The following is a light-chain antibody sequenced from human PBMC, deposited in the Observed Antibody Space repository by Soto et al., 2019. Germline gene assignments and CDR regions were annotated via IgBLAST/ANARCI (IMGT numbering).Light chain of an antibody. Sequence: EIVLTQSPATLSLSPVERAILSCRASQSVSSYLAWYQQKPGQAPRLLIYDASNRATGIPARFSGSGSGTDFTLTISSLEPEDFAVYYCQQRSNWPAITFGQGTRLEIK. CDR2: DAS. CDR1: QSVSSY. V-gene: IGKV3-11*01. CDR3: QQRSNWPAIT. J-gene: IGKJ5*01.